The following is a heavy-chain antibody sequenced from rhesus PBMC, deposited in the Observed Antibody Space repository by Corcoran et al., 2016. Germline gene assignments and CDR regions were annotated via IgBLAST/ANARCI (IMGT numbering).Heavy chain of an antibody. V-gene: IGHV4-169*01. CDR2: IGGSSGST. CDR1: GCSLSRSY. Sequence: QLQLQESGPGLVTPSETLSLTCAVSGCSLSRSYRRWIRQAPGKGLEWIGYIGGSSGSTNYNPYLKSRVTLSVDTSKNQLSLKLSSVTAADTAVYYCARRASHPVYNIWTGYYTGSLDVWGRGVLVTVSS. D-gene: IGHD3-3*01. J-gene: IGHJ5-2*02. CDR3: ARRASHPVYNIWTGYYTGSLDV.